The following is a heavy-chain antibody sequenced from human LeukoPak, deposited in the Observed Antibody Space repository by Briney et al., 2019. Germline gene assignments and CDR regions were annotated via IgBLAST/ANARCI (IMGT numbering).Heavy chain of an antibody. D-gene: IGHD3-3*01. V-gene: IGHV4-30-2*01. Sequence: PSETLSLTCTVSGVSVSSGGYYWSWIRQPPGKGLEWIGYISHSGSTYYNPSLKSRVTISEDRSKNQFSLKLSSVTAADTAVYYCARATAPITIFGVVIDPVDAFDIWGQGTMVTVSS. J-gene: IGHJ3*02. CDR2: ISHSGST. CDR1: GVSVSSGGYY. CDR3: ARATAPITIFGVVIDPVDAFDI.